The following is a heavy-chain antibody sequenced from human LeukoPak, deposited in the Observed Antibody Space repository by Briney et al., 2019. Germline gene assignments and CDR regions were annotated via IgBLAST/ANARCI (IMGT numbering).Heavy chain of an antibody. CDR2: IDPNSGDT. Sequence: VSVKVSCRASGYTFTAYYIHWVRQAPGQGLEWMGRIDPNSGDTDYAQHFQGRVTMTRDTSVSTAYMELSRLRSDDTAVYYCANWGNGYWGQGTLVTVSS. J-gene: IGHJ4*02. CDR3: ANWGNGY. V-gene: IGHV1-2*06. D-gene: IGHD3-16*01. CDR1: GYTFTAYY.